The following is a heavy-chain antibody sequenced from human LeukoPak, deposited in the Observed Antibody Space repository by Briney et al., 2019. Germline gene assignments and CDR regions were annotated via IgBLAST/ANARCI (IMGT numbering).Heavy chain of an antibody. CDR1: GFTVSSNY. V-gene: IGHV3-53*01. D-gene: IGHD4-17*01. CDR3: ARGGDYGDYYFDY. CDR2: IYSGGST. Sequence: PGGSLRLSCAASGFTVSSNYMSWVRQAPGKGLEWVSVIYSGGSTYYADSVKGRFTISRDNSKNTLYLQMNSLRAEDTAVYYCARGGDYGDYYFDYWGQGTLVTDSS. J-gene: IGHJ4*02.